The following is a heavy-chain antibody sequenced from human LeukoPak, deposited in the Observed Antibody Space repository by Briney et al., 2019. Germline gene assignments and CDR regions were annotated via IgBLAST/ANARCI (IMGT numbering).Heavy chain of an antibody. CDR2: ISYDGSNK. Sequence: GGSLRLSCAASGFTFSSYAMQWVRQAPGKGLEWVAIISYDGSNKYYADSVKGRLTISRDNSKNTLYLQMNSLRGEDTAVYYCARDACGGTCYQYYFDYWGQGTLVTVSS. CDR3: ARDACGGTCYQYYFDY. D-gene: IGHD2-15*01. V-gene: IGHV3-30-3*01. J-gene: IGHJ4*02. CDR1: GFTFSSYA.